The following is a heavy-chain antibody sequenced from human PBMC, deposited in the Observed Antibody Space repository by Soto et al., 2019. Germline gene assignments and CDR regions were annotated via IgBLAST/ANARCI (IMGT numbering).Heavy chain of an antibody. CDR3: AGMPYTSGLRFDP. D-gene: IGHD6-19*01. J-gene: IGHJ5*02. CDR2: IYQSGVT. Sequence: SSETLSLTCNMSGDSYSISTYSWSWIRQPPGKALQWIGFIYQSGVTSYNPSLASRVSISLDRSNNQCSLKLKSVTAADTAVYFCAGMPYTSGLRFDPWGPGTMVTVSS. V-gene: IGHV4-30-2*01. CDR1: GDSYSISTYS.